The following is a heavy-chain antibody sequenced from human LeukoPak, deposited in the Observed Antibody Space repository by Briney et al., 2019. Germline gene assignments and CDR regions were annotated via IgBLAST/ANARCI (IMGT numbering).Heavy chain of an antibody. CDR2: IIPIFGTA. J-gene: IGHJ4*02. CDR3: ARWASGSYFYFDY. V-gene: IGHV1-69*05. D-gene: IGHD1-26*01. Sequence: SVKVSCKASGGTFSSYAISWVRQAPGQGLEWMGGIIPIFGTANYAQKLQGRVTMTTDTSTSTAYMELRSLRSDDTAVYYCARWASGSYFYFDYWGQGTLVTVSS. CDR1: GGTFSSYA.